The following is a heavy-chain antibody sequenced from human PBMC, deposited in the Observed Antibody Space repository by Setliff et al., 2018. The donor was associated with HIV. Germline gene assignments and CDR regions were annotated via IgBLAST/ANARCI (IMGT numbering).Heavy chain of an antibody. Sequence: GASVKVSCKASRGTFSTYAISWVRQAPGQGLEWMGRIIPIFGTANYAQKFQGRVTITADKSTSTAYMELSSLRSEDTAVYYCARDGDSSGWYGYYYYMDVWGKGTTVTVSS. V-gene: IGHV1-69*06. CDR1: RGTFSTYA. CDR3: ARDGDSSGWYGYYYYMDV. CDR2: IIPIFGTA. D-gene: IGHD6-19*01. J-gene: IGHJ6*03.